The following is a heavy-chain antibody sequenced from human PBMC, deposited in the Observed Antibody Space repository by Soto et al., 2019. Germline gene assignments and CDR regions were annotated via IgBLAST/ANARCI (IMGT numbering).Heavy chain of an antibody. CDR1: GGSISGAGYY. CDR3: ARAWTAAAGWANWFDL. CDR2: IYYSGTT. Sequence: QVQLQESGPGLVEPSQTLSLTCTVSGGSISGAGYYGSWIRQNPGKGLEWIGYIYYSGTTYYNPSLKSRLTISVDTTKTQLSLNLKSVTAADTAVYYCARAWTAAAGWANWFDLWGQGTLVTVSS. J-gene: IGHJ5*02. V-gene: IGHV4-31*03. D-gene: IGHD6-13*01.